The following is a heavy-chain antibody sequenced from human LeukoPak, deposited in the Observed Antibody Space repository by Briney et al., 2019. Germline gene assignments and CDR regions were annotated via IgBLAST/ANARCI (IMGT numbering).Heavy chain of an antibody. CDR1: GYTFTSYG. D-gene: IGHD3-10*01. CDR2: ISAYNGNT. J-gene: IGHJ4*02. V-gene: IGHV1-18*01. Sequence: ASVKVSCKASGYTFTSYGISWVRQAPGQGLEWMGWISAYNGNTNYAQKLQGRVTMTTDTSTSTAYMELRSLRSDDTAVYYCARDRFYYGSGSYSVPNDYWGQGTLVTVSS. CDR3: ARDRFYYGSGSYSVPNDY.